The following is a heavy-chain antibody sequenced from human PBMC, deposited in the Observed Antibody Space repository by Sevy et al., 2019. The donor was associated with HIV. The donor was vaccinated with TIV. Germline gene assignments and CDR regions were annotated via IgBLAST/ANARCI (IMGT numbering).Heavy chain of an antibody. CDR2: ISSSGSTI. Sequence: GGSLRLSCAASGFTFSDYYMSWIRQAPGKGLEWVSYISSSGSTISYADSVKGRFTISRDNSKNSLYPQMNSLRAEDTAVYYCAREPFGVGWFDPWGQGTLVTVSS. D-gene: IGHD3-10*01. CDR1: GFTFSDYY. V-gene: IGHV3-11*01. J-gene: IGHJ5*02. CDR3: AREPFGVGWFDP.